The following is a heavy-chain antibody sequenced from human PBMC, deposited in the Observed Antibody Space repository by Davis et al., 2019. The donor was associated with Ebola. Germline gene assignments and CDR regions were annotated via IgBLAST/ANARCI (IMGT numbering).Heavy chain of an antibody. D-gene: IGHD6-13*01. V-gene: IGHV3-64*02. J-gene: IGHJ4*02. CDR3: AREGEAGSLDF. CDR2: INYDGSLT. Sequence: GESLKISCAASGFTFTSYPMHWVRQAPGKGLESVSAINYDGSLTYYADSVRGRFTISRDNSKNTLYLRMGSLRTDDMAVYYCAREGEAGSLDFWGQGTLVTVSS. CDR1: GFTFTSYP.